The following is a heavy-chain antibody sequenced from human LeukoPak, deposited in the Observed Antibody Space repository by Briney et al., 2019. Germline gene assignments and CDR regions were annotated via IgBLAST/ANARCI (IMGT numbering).Heavy chain of an antibody. D-gene: IGHD5-18*01. V-gene: IGHV1-69*02. CDR2: IIPILGLA. Sequence: WASVKASCKASGGTFSSYTISWVRQAPGQGLEWMGRIIPILGLANYAQKFQGRVTITADKSTSTAYMELSSLRSEDTAVYYCARLDTAMSIDYWGQGTLVTVSS. J-gene: IGHJ4*02. CDR1: GGTFSSYT. CDR3: ARLDTAMSIDY.